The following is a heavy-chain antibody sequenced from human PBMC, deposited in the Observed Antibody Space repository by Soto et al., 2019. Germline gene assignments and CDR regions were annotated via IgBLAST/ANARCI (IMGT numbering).Heavy chain of an antibody. J-gene: IGHJ4*02. CDR3: AKDRIAAPID. CDR2: ISYDGSNK. D-gene: IGHD6-13*01. CDR1: GFTFSSYG. V-gene: IGHV3-30*18. Sequence: PXGSLRLSCSASGFTFSSYGMHWVRQAPGKGLEWVAVISYDGSNKYYADSVKGRFTISRDNSKNTLDLQMNSLRAEDTAVYYLAKDRIAAPIDWGQGTLVTVSS.